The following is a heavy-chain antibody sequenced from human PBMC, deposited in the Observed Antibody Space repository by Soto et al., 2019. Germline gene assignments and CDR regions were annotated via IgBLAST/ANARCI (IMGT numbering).Heavy chain of an antibody. CDR1: GGSITSGASY. CDR2: IYFNGEP. CDR3: ARAREYKNDGSGYGDFDY. D-gene: IGHD3-22*01. Sequence: QVQLQESGPGLVKPSQTLSLTCTVSGGSITSGASYWSWIRQHPGKGLEWIGYIYFNGEPNYTPSLKSRLYISIDTSKNEFSLKLRSVTVADTAVYYCARAREYKNDGSGYGDFDYWGQGTLVTVSS. V-gene: IGHV4-31*03. J-gene: IGHJ4*02.